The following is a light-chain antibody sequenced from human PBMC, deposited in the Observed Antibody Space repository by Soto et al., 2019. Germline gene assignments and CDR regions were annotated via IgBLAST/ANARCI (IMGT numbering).Light chain of an antibody. CDR1: QSVISNY. V-gene: IGKV3D-20*02. CDR2: GAS. J-gene: IGKJ4*01. CDR3: QQRSNWPLT. Sequence: EIVLTQSPGTLSLSPGERATLSCRASQSVISNYLAWYQQKPGQAPRLLIYGASSRATGIPDRFSGSGSGTDFTLTISRLEPEDFAVYYCQQRSNWPLTFGGGTKVDIK.